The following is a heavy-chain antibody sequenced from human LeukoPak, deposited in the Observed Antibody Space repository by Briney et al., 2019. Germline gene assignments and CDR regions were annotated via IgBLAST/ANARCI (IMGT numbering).Heavy chain of an antibody. Sequence: ASVKVSCKASGYTFTSYYMHWVRQAPGQGLEWMGIINPSGGSTSYAQKFQGRVTMTRDTSTSTAYMELRSLRSDDTAVYYCARDSLYYDFWSGYQIYGMDVWGQGTTVTVSS. CDR2: INPSGGST. V-gene: IGHV1-46*01. CDR1: GYTFTSYY. CDR3: ARDSLYYDFWSGYQIYGMDV. J-gene: IGHJ6*02. D-gene: IGHD3-3*01.